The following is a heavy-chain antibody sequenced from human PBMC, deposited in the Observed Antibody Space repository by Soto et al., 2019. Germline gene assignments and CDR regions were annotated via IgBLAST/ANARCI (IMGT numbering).Heavy chain of an antibody. CDR2: ISTHNANT. CDR3: ERDYCSSARCYGPDY. D-gene: IGHD2-2*01. CDR1: GYTFTTYG. V-gene: IGHV1-18*01. J-gene: IGHJ4*02. Sequence: QVQLVQSGAEVKKPGASVKVSCKASGYTFTTYGISWVRQAPGQGLEWMGWISTHNANTKYAQKIQGGVTMCPDTSTSTAYMELARLTSDDSAVYYCERDYCSSARCYGPDYWGQGTLVTVSS.